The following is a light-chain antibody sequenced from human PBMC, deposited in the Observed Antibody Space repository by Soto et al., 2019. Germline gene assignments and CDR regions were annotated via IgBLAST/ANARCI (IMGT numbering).Light chain of an antibody. CDR3: QQYYSTPT. CDR2: WAS. J-gene: IGKJ1*01. Sequence: DIVMTQSPDSLAVSLGERATINCKSSKSVLYSSNNKNYLAWYQQKPGQPPKLLIYWASTRESGVPDRFSGRGSGTDFTLTISSLQAEDVAVYYCQQYYSTPTFGQGTKVDIK. CDR1: KSVLYSSNNKNY. V-gene: IGKV4-1*01.